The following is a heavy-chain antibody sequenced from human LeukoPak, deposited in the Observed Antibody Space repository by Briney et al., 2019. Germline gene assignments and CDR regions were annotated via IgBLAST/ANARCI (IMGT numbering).Heavy chain of an antibody. CDR1: GCSISSYY. J-gene: IGHJ5*02. D-gene: IGHD3-10*01. V-gene: IGHV4-59*01. Sequence: PSETLSLTCTVSGCSISSYYWSWIRQPPGKGLEWIGYIYYSGSTNYNPSLKSRVTISVDTSKNQFSLKLSSVTAADTAVYYCARVRLSLFDPWGQGTLVTVSS. CDR3: ARVRLSLFDP. CDR2: IYYSGST.